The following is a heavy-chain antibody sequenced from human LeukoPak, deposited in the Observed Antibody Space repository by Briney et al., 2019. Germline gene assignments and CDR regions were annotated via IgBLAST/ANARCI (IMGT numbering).Heavy chain of an antibody. Sequence: ASVKVSCKASGYTFTSYGISWVRQAPGQGLEWMGWISAYNGNTNYAQKLQGRVTMTTDTSTSTAYMELRSLRSDDTAVYYCAREAPIPGIAAAGNWFYPWGQGTLVTVSS. J-gene: IGHJ5*02. CDR2: ISAYNGNT. CDR3: AREAPIPGIAAAGNWFYP. V-gene: IGHV1-18*01. CDR1: GYTFTSYG. D-gene: IGHD6-13*01.